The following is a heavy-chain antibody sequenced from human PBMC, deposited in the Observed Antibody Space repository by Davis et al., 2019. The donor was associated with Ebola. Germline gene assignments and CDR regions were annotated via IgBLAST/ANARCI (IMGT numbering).Heavy chain of an antibody. V-gene: IGHV3-23*01. J-gene: IGHJ4*02. CDR2: LGTSADT. CDR3: VKDGVTMIWWEIDH. CDR1: GFVFSNYV. D-gene: IGHD1-26*01. Sequence: GESLKISCAASGFVFSNYVMSWVRQAPGKGLEWVSTLGTSADTYYADSVKGRFTISRDNSKNTLYLQMNGLRVEDTAIYYCVKDGVTMIWWEIDHWGPGTLVTVSS.